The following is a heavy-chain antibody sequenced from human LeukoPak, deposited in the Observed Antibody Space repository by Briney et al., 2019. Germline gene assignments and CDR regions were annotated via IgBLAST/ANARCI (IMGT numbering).Heavy chain of an antibody. D-gene: IGHD3-3*01. CDR2: ISSSGATI. J-gene: IGHJ4*02. CDR3: ARPSFRSGSYFDY. CDR1: GFTFHNYE. V-gene: IGHV3-48*03. Sequence: GGSLRLSCVASGFTFHNYEMNWVRQAPGKGLEWVSYISSSGATIYYADAVKGRFTISRDNAKSSLYLQMNSLRAEDTAVYYCARPSFRSGSYFDYWGQGTLVTVSS.